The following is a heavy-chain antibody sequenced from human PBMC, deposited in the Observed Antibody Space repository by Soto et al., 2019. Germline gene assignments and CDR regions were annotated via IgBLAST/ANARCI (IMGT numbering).Heavy chain of an antibody. CDR3: ARGGAVVVPGAVDRHNWFDP. Sequence: QVQLVQSGAEVKKPGSSVKVSCEAYGGTFSSYSFSWVRQAPGQGLEWMGRVIPILGMANYAQKFQGRVTITADKSTSTVYMELSSLRSEDTAVYYCARGGAVVVPGAVDRHNWFDPWGQGTLVTVSS. CDR2: VIPILGMA. D-gene: IGHD2-2*01. CDR1: GGTFSSYS. V-gene: IGHV1-69*02. J-gene: IGHJ5*02.